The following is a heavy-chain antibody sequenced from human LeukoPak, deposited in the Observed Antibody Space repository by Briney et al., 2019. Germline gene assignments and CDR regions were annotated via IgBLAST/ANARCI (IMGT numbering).Heavy chain of an antibody. Sequence: GGSLRLSCAASGFTFIAYVMHWVRQAPGKGLECVAVISNDGTDKYSEDSVKGRFSISRDNYKNTIYLQMSRMRTEDTAVYYCARDGGYTGGWTYGAGDFWGQGALVTVSS. CDR2: ISNDGTDK. CDR1: GFTFIAYV. CDR3: ARDGGYTGGWTYGAGDF. V-gene: IGHV3-30*14. D-gene: IGHD2-8*02. J-gene: IGHJ4*02.